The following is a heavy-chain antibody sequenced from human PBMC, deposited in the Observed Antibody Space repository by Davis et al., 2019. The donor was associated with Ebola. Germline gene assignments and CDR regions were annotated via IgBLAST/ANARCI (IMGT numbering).Heavy chain of an antibody. CDR2: IYYSGST. J-gene: IGHJ4*02. Sequence: PSETLSLTCTVSGGSISSYYWSWIRQPPGKGLEWIGYIYYSGSTNYNPSLKSRFTISVDTSNNQFSLKLTSVIAADTAVYFCATNTSSTAGFDSWGQGTLVTVSS. V-gene: IGHV4-59*01. D-gene: IGHD2-2*01. CDR1: GGSISSYY. CDR3: ATNTSSTAGFDS.